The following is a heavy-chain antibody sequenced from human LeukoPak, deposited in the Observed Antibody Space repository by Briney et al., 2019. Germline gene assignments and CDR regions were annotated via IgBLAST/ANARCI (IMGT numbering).Heavy chain of an antibody. Sequence: SETLSLTCNISGGSVGTYYWSWIRQPPGKGLEWNGYVYFTGNTNYNPSLKSRLAISMDTSKNLLSLTLSSVTAADTAVYFCATLSVRLLTLDVWGQGTTVTVSS. CDR3: ATLSVRLLTLDV. V-gene: IGHV4-59*02. D-gene: IGHD2-21*02. CDR2: VYFTGNT. CDR1: GGSVGTYY. J-gene: IGHJ6*02.